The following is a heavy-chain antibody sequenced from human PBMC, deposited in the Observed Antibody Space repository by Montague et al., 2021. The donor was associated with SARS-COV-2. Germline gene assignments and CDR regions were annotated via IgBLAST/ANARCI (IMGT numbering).Heavy chain of an antibody. Sequence: SETLSLTCSVSGGSFSSGVSYWGWLRQAPGKGLEWIGDLHYAGSAYYXPSLRSRVTISADTSKNQFSLKLNSVTAADTAVYYCVATYNGNWYYFDYWGQGTLVTVSS. CDR3: VATYNGNWYYFDY. V-gene: IGHV4-39*01. CDR1: GGSFSSGVSY. D-gene: IGHD6-13*01. CDR2: LHYAGSA. J-gene: IGHJ4*02.